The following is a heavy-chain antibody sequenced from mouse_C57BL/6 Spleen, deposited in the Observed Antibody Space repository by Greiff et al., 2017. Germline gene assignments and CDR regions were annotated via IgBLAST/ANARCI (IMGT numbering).Heavy chain of an antibody. CDR1: GYSITSGYY. J-gene: IGHJ2*01. D-gene: IGHD1-1*01. V-gene: IGHV3-6*01. CDR2: ISNDGSN. Sequence: DVQLQESGPGLVKPSQSLSLTCPVTGYSITSGYYWNWLRQSPGNKLEWMGYISNDGSNNYNPSLKNRISITRDTSNNQFCLKLNSVTTEDAAAYYCARGYYGDYFDYWGQGTTLTVSS. CDR3: ARGYYGDYFDY.